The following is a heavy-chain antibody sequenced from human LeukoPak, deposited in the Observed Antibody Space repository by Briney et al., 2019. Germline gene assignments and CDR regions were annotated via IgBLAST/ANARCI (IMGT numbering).Heavy chain of an antibody. V-gene: IGHV1-24*01. CDR2: FDPEDGET. J-gene: IGHJ4*02. Sequence: GASVKVSCKASGYTFTSYYMHWVRQAPGKGLEWMGGFDPEDGETIYAQKFQGRVTMTEDTSTDTAYMELSSLRSEDTAVYYCATVDYWGQGTLVTVFS. CDR3: ATVDY. CDR1: GYTFTSYY.